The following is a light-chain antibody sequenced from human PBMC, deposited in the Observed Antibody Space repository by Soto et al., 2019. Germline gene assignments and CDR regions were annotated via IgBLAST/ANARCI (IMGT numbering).Light chain of an antibody. J-gene: IGLJ2*01. V-gene: IGLV2-23*02. CDR2: EVS. CDR3: CSYAGESSFAI. Sequence: QSVLTQPASVSGSPGQSITISCTGSSSDVGNYKFVSWYQQHPCQAPKFLIYEVSKRPPGVSNRFSGSKSGNTASLTISGLQAEDEADYYCCSYAGESSFAIFGGGTKLTVL. CDR1: SSDVGNYKF.